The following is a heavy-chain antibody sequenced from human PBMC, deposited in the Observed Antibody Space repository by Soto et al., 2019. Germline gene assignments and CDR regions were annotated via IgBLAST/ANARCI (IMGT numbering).Heavy chain of an antibody. CDR3: ARVGDVPDYYDSSGYYSGSLSY. D-gene: IGHD3-22*01. Sequence: SVKVSCKASGGTFSSYAISWVRQAPGQGLEWMGGIIPIFGTANYAQKFQGRVTITADESTSTAYMELSSLRSEDTAVYCCARVGDVPDYYDSSGYYSGSLSYWGQGNLVTVYS. CDR2: IIPIFGTA. V-gene: IGHV1-69*13. J-gene: IGHJ4*02. CDR1: GGTFSSYA.